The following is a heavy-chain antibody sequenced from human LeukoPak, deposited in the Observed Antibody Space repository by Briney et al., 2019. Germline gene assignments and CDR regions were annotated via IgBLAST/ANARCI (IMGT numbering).Heavy chain of an antibody. CDR1: GYTFTTYY. Sequence: GASVRVSCTPSGYTFTTYYMHWVRQAPGQGLEWMGIINPSGGSTSYAQKFQGRVTTTRDTSTSTVYMELSSLRSEDTAVYYCARGGTVTYYYGMDVWGQGTTVTVSS. D-gene: IGHD4-17*01. J-gene: IGHJ6*02. V-gene: IGHV1-46*01. CDR3: ARGGTVTYYYGMDV. CDR2: INPSGGST.